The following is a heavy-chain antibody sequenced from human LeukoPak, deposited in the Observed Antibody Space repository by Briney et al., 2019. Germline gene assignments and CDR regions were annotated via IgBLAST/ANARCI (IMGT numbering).Heavy chain of an antibody. CDR3: ARDTHYYGMDV. J-gene: IGHJ6*02. CDR2: IYYSGST. CDR1: GGSISSYY. Sequence: SETLSLTCTVPGGSISSYYWSWLRQPPGKGLEWIGYIYYSGSTNYNPSLKSRVTISIDTSKNQFSLRLSSVTAADTAVYYCARDTHYYGMDVWGQGTTVTVSS. V-gene: IGHV4-59*01.